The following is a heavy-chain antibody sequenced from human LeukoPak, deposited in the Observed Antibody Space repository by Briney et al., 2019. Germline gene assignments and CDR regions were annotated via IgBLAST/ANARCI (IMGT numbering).Heavy chain of an antibody. V-gene: IGHV3-7*01. CDR2: IKQDGSQK. J-gene: IGHJ6*03. CDR3: ARDRGIAAAGYYYYYMDV. D-gene: IGHD6-13*01. Sequence: GGSLRLSCAASGFTFSSYWMSWVRQAPGRGLEWVANIKQDGSQKSYVDSVKGRFTISRDNAANSLYLQMNSLRAEDTAVYYCARDRGIAAAGYYYYYMDVWGKGTTVTVSS. CDR1: GFTFSSYW.